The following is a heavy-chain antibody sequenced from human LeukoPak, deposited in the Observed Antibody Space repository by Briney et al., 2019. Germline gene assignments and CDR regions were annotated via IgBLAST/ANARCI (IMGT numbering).Heavy chain of an antibody. CDR3: ARRLPSIAALDY. V-gene: IGHV4-59*12. J-gene: IGHJ4*02. D-gene: IGHD2-15*01. Sequence: SETLSLTCTVSGGSISSYYWSWIRQPPGKGLEWIGYIYYSGSTYYTPSLKSRVTMSVDTSKNQFSLNLSSVTAADTAVYFCARRLPSIAALDYWGQGILVTVSS. CDR2: IYYSGST. CDR1: GGSISSYY.